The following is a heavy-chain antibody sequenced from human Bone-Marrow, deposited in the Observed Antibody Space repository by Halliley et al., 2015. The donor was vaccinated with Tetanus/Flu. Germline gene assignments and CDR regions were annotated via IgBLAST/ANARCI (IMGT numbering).Heavy chain of an antibody. V-gene: IGHV3-74*03. Sequence: INSDGRSTTYADSAKGRFTISRDNAKNTLYLQMNSLRAEDTAVYYCATLHYYDSSGYLGNFDYWGQGTLVTVSS. D-gene: IGHD3-22*01. CDR2: INSDGRST. CDR3: ATLHYYDSSGYLGNFDY. J-gene: IGHJ4*02.